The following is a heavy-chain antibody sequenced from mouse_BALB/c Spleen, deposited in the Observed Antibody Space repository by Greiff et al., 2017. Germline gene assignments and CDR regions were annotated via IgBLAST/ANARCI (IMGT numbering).Heavy chain of an antibody. CDR1: GFTFSSFG. J-gene: IGHJ1*01. V-gene: IGHV5-17*02. CDR3: AREYYGSSYYWYFDV. D-gene: IGHD1-1*01. Sequence: EVQLVESGGGLVQPGGSRKLSCAASGFTFSSFGMHWVRQAPEKGLEWVAYISSGSSTIYYADTVKGRFTISRDNPKNTLFLQMTSLRSEDTAMYYCAREYYGSSYYWYFDVWGAGTTVTVSS. CDR2: ISSGSSTI.